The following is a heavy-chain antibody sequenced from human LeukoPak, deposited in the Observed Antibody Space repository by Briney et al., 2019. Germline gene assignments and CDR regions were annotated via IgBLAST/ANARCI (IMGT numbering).Heavy chain of an antibody. CDR3: ARSYRGLGTKVVPFDY. V-gene: IGHV3-30*04. CDR2: ISYDGSNK. Sequence: GGSLRLSCAASGFTFSSYAMHWVRQAPGKGLEWVAVISYDGSNKYYADSVKGRFTISRDNAKNSLYLQMNSLRAEDTAVYYCARSYRGLGTKVVPFDYWGQGTLVTVSS. D-gene: IGHD1-14*01. CDR1: GFTFSSYA. J-gene: IGHJ4*02.